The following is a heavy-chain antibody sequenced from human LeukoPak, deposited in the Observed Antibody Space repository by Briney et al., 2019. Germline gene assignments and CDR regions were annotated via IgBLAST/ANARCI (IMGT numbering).Heavy chain of an antibody. CDR2: IYPGDSGT. Sequence: GESLKISCKGSGYSFTTYWIGWVRQMPGKGLEWMGIIYPGDSGTRYSPSFQGQGTISADKSISTAYLQWSSLKASDTAMYYCARQGRGDGYPGHAFDIWGQGTMVTVSS. J-gene: IGHJ3*02. CDR1: GYSFTTYW. V-gene: IGHV5-51*01. D-gene: IGHD5-24*01. CDR3: ARQGRGDGYPGHAFDI.